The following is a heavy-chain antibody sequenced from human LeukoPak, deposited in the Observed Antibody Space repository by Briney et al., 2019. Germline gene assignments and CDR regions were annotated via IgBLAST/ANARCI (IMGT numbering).Heavy chain of an antibody. CDR1: GFTFSSYA. Sequence: GGPLRLSCAASGFTFSSYAMSWVRQAPGKGLEWVSAISGSGGSTYYADSVKGRFTISRDNSKNTLYLQMNSLRAEDTAVYYCAKALGELGAWANSDAFDIWGQGTMVTVSS. CDR3: AKALGELGAWANSDAFDI. J-gene: IGHJ3*02. D-gene: IGHD3-16*01. V-gene: IGHV3-23*01. CDR2: ISGSGGST.